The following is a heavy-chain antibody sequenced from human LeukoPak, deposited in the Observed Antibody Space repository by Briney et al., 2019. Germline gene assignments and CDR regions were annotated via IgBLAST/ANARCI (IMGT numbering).Heavy chain of an antibody. D-gene: IGHD5-24*01. CDR3: ARERWLQLTRYYFDY. J-gene: IGHJ4*02. V-gene: IGHV4-34*01. Sequence: PSETLSLTCAVYGGSFSGYYWSWIRQPPGKGLEWIGEINHSGSTNYNPSLKSRVTISVDTSKNQFSLKLSSVTAADTAVYYCARERWLQLTRYYFDYWSQGTLVTVSS. CDR2: INHSGST. CDR1: GGSFSGYY.